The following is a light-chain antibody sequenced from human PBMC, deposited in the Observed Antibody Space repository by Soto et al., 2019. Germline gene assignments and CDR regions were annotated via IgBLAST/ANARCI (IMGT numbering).Light chain of an antibody. CDR3: QQYNNLPPT. CDR1: QSVGSN. V-gene: IGKV3-15*01. CDR2: SSS. Sequence: EIVLTQSPGTLSLYPGESATLSCRASQSVGSNLAWYQQKPGQAPRLLIVSSSRRPTDVPARFSGSGSGTDFTLTISSLQSEDSAFYYCQQYNNLPPTFGQGTKV. J-gene: IGKJ1*01.